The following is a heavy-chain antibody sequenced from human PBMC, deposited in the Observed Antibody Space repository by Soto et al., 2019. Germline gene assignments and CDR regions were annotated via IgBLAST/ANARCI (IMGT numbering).Heavy chain of an antibody. CDR2: IYYSGST. J-gene: IGHJ4*02. V-gene: IGHV4-59*01. Sequence: NPSETLSLTCSVSGGSISSYYWNWIRQPPRKGLEWIGYIYYSGSTNYNPSLKSRVTISVDTSKNQISLKMRSVTAADTGVYYCARGFRWLDYWGQGTLVTVSS. D-gene: IGHD2-15*01. CDR1: GGSISSYY. CDR3: ARGFRWLDY.